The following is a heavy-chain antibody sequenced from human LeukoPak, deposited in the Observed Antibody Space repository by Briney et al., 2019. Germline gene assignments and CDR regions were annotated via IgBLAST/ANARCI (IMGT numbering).Heavy chain of an antibody. CDR1: GFTFGDYA. Sequence: PGGSLRLSCAASGFTFGDYAMHWARHAPGKGLQWVSGISWSGGGIGYADSVKGRFTISRDNAKNSLYLQMNSLRPEDTAFYFSAKGQYSGYDSPPDYWGQGTLVTVSS. V-gene: IGHV3-9*01. J-gene: IGHJ4*02. CDR3: AKGQYSGYDSPPDY. D-gene: IGHD5-12*01. CDR2: ISWSGGGI.